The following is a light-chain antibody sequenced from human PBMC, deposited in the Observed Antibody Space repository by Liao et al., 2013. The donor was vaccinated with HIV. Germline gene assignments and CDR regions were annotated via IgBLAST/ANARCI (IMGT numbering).Light chain of an antibody. V-gene: IGLV3-25*02. J-gene: IGLJ2*01. Sequence: SYELTQPPSVSVSPGQTARITCSGDALPKQYAYWYQQKAGQAPVLLTYKDTERPSGIPERFSGSNSGNTATLTISGTQAMDEADYYCQAWDSSTVVFGGGTKLTVL. CDR3: QAWDSSTVV. CDR2: KDT. CDR1: ALPKQY.